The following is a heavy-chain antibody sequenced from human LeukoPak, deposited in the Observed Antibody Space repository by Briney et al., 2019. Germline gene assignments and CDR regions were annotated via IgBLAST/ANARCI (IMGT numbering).Heavy chain of an antibody. Sequence: GGSLRLSCAVSGFTFSSYGMHWVRQAPGKGLEWVAVISYDGSNKYYADSVKGRFTISRDNSKNTLYLQMNSLRAEDTAVYYCGGSPQSVGAVDYWGQGTLVTVSS. D-gene: IGHD1-26*01. J-gene: IGHJ4*02. V-gene: IGHV3-30*03. CDR3: GGSPQSVGAVDY. CDR2: ISYDGSNK. CDR1: GFTFSSYG.